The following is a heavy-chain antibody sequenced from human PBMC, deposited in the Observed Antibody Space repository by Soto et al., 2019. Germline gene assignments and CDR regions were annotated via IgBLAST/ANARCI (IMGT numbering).Heavy chain of an antibody. V-gene: IGHV4-39*01. CDR1: GGSISSSSYY. D-gene: IGHD2-2*01. Sequence: QLQLQESGPGLVKPSETLSLTCTVSGGSISSSSYYWGWIRQPPGKGLEWIGSIYYSGSTYYNPSLKSRVTISVDTSKNQFSLKLSSVTAADTAVYYCARQTLGYCSSTSCYGLRPYNWFDPWGQGTRVTVSS. CDR2: IYYSGST. CDR3: ARQTLGYCSSTSCYGLRPYNWFDP. J-gene: IGHJ5*02.